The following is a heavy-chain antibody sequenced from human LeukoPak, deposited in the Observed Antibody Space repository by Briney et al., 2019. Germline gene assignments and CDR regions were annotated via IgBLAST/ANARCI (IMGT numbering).Heavy chain of an antibody. V-gene: IGHV3-7*01. CDR2: MNQVGSQK. CDR3: ARDLGSDY. D-gene: IGHD1-26*01. CDR1: GFTFSSYW. Sequence: GGSLRLFRAASGFTFSSYWMKWVAQAPGKGLEWVANMNQVGSQKYYVDSVKGRFTISRDNAKNSLYLQMNSLRAEDTAVYYCARDLGSDYWGQGTLVTVSS. J-gene: IGHJ4*02.